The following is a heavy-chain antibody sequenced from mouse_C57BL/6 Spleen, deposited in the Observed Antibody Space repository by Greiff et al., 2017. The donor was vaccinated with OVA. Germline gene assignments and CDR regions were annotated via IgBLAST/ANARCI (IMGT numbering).Heavy chain of an antibody. Sequence: QVQLKQPGAELVKPGASVKLSCKASGYTFTSYWMHWVKQRPGRGLEWIGRIDPNSGGTKYNEKFKSKATLTVDKPSSTAYMQLSSLTSDDSAVYYCARTYYSNYVLYYAMDYWGQGTSVTVSS. D-gene: IGHD2-5*01. CDR3: ARTYYSNYVLYYAMDY. J-gene: IGHJ4*01. V-gene: IGHV1-72*01. CDR1: GYTFTSYW. CDR2: IDPNSGGT.